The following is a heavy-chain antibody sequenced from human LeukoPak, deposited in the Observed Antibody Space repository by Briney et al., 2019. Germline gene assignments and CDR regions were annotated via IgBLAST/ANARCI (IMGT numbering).Heavy chain of an antibody. Sequence: GGSLRLSCAASGFTFSSYGMHWVRQAPGKGLEWVAVIPYDGSNKYYADSVKGRFTISRDNSKNTLYLQMNSLRAEDTAVYYCAKDAILGIAAAGDYYYYYMDVWGKGTTVTVSS. J-gene: IGHJ6*03. CDR2: IPYDGSNK. D-gene: IGHD6-13*01. V-gene: IGHV3-30*18. CDR1: GFTFSSYG. CDR3: AKDAILGIAAAGDYYYYYMDV.